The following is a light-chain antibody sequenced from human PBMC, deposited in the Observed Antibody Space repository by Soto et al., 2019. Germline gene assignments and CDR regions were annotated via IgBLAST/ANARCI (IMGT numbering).Light chain of an antibody. J-gene: IGKJ1*01. V-gene: IGKV3-11*01. CDR2: DAA. CDR1: QNIYNH. Sequence: EIVLTQSPATLSLSPGERTTLSCRASQNIYNHLAWYQQKPGQAPRLLIYDAASRATGVPARFSGSGSGTDFILTINSLEPDDVAVYYCQQRSVWPLTFGQGTEVE. CDR3: QQRSVWPLT.